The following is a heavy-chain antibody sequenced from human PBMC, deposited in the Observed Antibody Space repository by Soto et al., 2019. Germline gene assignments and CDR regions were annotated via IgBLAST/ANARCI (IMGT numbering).Heavy chain of an antibody. CDR1: GYTFTGYY. J-gene: IGHJ5*02. Sequence: ASVKVSCKASGYTFTGYYMHWVGPAPGQGLEWMGWINPNSGGTNYAQKFQGRVTMTRDTSISTAYMELSRLRSDDTAVYYCARGARKRSSWSLKGWFDPWGQGTLVTVSS. D-gene: IGHD6-13*01. CDR2: INPNSGGT. CDR3: ARGARKRSSWSLKGWFDP. V-gene: IGHV1-2*02.